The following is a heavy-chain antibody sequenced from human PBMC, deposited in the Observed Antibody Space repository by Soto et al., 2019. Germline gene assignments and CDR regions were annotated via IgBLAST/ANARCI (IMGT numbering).Heavy chain of an antibody. Sequence: QVQLVQSGAEVKQPGSSVKVSCKASGGTFSSYAIXWVRXXXXXGPEWMGAIIPVFGTATYAQMLQGRVMITADESTSTAYMXXXSLRSEDTAVYYCASSIVVLAMDVWGQGTTVTVSS. D-gene: IGHD2-2*01. CDR2: IIPVFGTA. CDR1: GGTFSSYA. CDR3: ASSIVVLAMDV. J-gene: IGHJ6*02. V-gene: IGHV1-69*12.